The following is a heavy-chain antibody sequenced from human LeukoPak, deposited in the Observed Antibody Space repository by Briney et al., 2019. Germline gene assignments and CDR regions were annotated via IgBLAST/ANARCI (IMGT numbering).Heavy chain of an antibody. Sequence: VASVKVSCKASGYTFTGYYMHWVRQAPGQGLEWMGWINPNSGGTNYAQKFQGRVTLTTDSSRHTAYMELRSLKSDDTAIYYCATSSGDSSAWVDFWGRGTLVIVS. CDR1: GYTFTGYY. V-gene: IGHV1-2*02. CDR3: ATSSGDSSAWVDF. D-gene: IGHD3-22*01. CDR2: INPNSGGT. J-gene: IGHJ4*02.